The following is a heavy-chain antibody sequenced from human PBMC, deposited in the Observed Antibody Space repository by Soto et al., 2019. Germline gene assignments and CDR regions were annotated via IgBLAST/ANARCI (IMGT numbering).Heavy chain of an antibody. D-gene: IGHD3-3*01. Sequence: QVQLVESGGGVVQPGRSLRLSCAASGFAFNSYGMHWVRQAPGKGLEWVAVIWYVGSEKYYAESVKGLFTISRDNSRSTLYLQMNGLRAEDAAVYYCARAAIFGVANPYYYFYYGLDVWGQGTTVTVSS. CDR1: GFAFNSYG. CDR2: IWYVGSEK. V-gene: IGHV3-33*01. CDR3: ARAAIFGVANPYYYFYYGLDV. J-gene: IGHJ6*02.